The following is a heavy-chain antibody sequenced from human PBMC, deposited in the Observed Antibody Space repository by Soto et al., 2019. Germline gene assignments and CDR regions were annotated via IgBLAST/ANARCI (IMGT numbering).Heavy chain of an antibody. Sequence: EVQLVESGGGLVQPGGSLRLSCAASGFIFSSYWMHWVRQAPGKGLAWVSRINPDGSRTTSADSVTGRFTISRDNAKNTVYRQMNSLRAEDSAVYYCARVKLGSYDWVDPWGQGTLVTVSS. J-gene: IGHJ5*02. CDR3: ARVKLGSYDWVDP. V-gene: IGHV3-74*01. CDR2: INPDGSRT. CDR1: GFIFSSYW. D-gene: IGHD3-16*01.